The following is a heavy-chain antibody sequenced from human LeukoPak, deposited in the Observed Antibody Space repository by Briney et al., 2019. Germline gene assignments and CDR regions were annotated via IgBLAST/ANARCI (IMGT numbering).Heavy chain of an antibody. CDR2: ISSSSSYI. CDR1: GFTFSSYA. D-gene: IGHD6-13*01. CDR3: ARTPAVTAASDY. Sequence: GGSLRLSCAASGFTFSSYAMSWVRQAPGKGLEWVSSISSSSSYIYYADSVKGRFTISRDNAKNSLYLQMNSLRAEDTAVYYCARTPAVTAASDYWGQGTLVTVSS. V-gene: IGHV3-21*01. J-gene: IGHJ4*02.